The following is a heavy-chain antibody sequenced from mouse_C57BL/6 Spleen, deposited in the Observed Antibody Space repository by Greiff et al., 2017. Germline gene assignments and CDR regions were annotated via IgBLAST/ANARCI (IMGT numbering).Heavy chain of an antibody. CDR1: GYTFTSYW. Sequence: QVHVKQPGTELVKPGASVKLSCKASGYTFTSYWMHWVKQRPGQGLEWIGNINPSNGGTNYNEKFKSKATLTVDKSSSTAYMQLSSLTSEDSAVYYCATLYYYGSRWYFDVWGTGTTVTVSS. V-gene: IGHV1-53*01. CDR3: ATLYYYGSRWYFDV. D-gene: IGHD1-1*01. J-gene: IGHJ1*03. CDR2: INPSNGGT.